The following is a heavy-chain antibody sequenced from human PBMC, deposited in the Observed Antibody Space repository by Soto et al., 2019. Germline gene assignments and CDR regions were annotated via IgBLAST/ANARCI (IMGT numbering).Heavy chain of an antibody. CDR2: INPSGGAT. J-gene: IGHJ4*02. V-gene: IGHV1-46*01. Sequence: ASVKVSCKTSGYSFITFYMHWVRQAPGQGLEWMGIINPSGGATSYTHKFQGRVTMTRDTSTTTVYMELSGLRSEDTAIYYCARGYFGQWGQGTLVTVSS. CDR1: GYSFITFY. CDR3: ARGYFGQ.